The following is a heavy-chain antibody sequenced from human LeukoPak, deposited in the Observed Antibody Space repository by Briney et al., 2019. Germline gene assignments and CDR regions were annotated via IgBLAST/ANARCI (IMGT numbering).Heavy chain of an antibody. V-gene: IGHV4-59*01. CDR2: IYYSGST. CDR3: ARGVLRFGESLNDYYFDY. CDR1: GGSISSYY. Sequence: PSETLSLTCTVSGGSISSYYWSWIRQPPGKGLEWIGYIYYSGSTNYNPSLKSRVTISVDTSKNQFSLKLSSVTAADTAVYYCARGVLRFGESLNDYYFDYWGQGALVTVPS. D-gene: IGHD3-10*01. J-gene: IGHJ4*02.